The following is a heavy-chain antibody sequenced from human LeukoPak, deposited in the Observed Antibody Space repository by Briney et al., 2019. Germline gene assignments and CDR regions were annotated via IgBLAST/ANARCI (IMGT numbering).Heavy chain of an antibody. J-gene: IGHJ4*02. CDR3: ARGGHYYDSSGYYHFDY. Sequence: ASVKVSCKASGYTFTSYGISWVRQAPGQGLEWMGWISAYNGNTNYAQKLQGRVTMTTDTSTSTAYMELRGLRSDDTAVYYCARGGHYYDSSGYYHFDYWGQGTLVTVSS. V-gene: IGHV1-18*01. CDR1: GYTFTSYG. CDR2: ISAYNGNT. D-gene: IGHD3-22*01.